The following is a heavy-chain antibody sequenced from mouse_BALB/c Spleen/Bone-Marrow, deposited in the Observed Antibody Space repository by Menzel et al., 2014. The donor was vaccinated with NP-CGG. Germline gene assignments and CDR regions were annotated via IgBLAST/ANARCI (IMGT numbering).Heavy chain of an antibody. D-gene: IGHD1-1*01. Sequence: EVKLVESGGGLVQPGGSRKLSCAASGFTFSSLGMRWVRQAPEKGLEWVAYISSGSSTIYYADSVKGRFTISRDNPKNTLFLQMTSLRSDDTAMYYCARRHYGSGYGYFDVWGAGTTVTVSS. CDR2: ISSGSSTI. CDR1: GFTFSSLG. V-gene: IGHV5-17*02. CDR3: ARRHYGSGYGYFDV. J-gene: IGHJ1*01.